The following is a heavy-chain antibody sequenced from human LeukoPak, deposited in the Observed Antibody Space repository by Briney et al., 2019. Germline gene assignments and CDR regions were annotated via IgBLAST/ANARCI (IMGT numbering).Heavy chain of an antibody. Sequence: GGSLRLSCAASGFTFRRYAMSWVRQAPGKGLEWVGRIKSKSDGGTPDYAAPVKGRFAISRDDSKNTLYLQMNSLKTEDTAVYYCTTEGGWSFYFDYWGQGTLVTVSS. J-gene: IGHJ4*02. CDR3: TTEGGWSFYFDY. CDR1: GFTFRRYA. D-gene: IGHD2-15*01. CDR2: IKSKSDGGTP. V-gene: IGHV3-15*01.